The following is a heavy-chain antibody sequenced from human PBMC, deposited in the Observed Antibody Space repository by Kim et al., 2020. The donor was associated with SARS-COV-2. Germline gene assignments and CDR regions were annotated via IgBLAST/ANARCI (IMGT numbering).Heavy chain of an antibody. D-gene: IGHD3-22*01. V-gene: IGHV3-53*01. J-gene: IGHJ4*02. CDR2: T. CDR3: ARAVNGYYFDY. Sequence: TYHADAVRGRFTISRDSSENTLYLQMNTLRAEDTAVYYCARAVNGYYFDYWGQGTLVTVSS.